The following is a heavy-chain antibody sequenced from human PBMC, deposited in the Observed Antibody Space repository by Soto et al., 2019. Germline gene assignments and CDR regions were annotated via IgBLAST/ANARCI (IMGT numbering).Heavy chain of an antibody. V-gene: IGHV1-8*01. D-gene: IGHD3-22*01. CDR2: MNPNSGNT. CDR1: GYTFTSYD. Sequence: ASVKVSGKASGYTFTSYDINWVRQATGQGLEWMGWMNPNSGNTGYAQKFQGRVTMTRNTSISTAYLQWSSLKASDTAMYYCARRDYHDSSGANFDIWGQGTMVTVS. J-gene: IGHJ3*02. CDR3: ARRDYHDSSGANFDI.